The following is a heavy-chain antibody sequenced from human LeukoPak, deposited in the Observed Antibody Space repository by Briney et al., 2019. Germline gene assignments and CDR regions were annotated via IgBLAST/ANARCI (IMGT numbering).Heavy chain of an antibody. V-gene: IGHV3-21*01. J-gene: IGHJ4*02. CDR1: GFTFSSYS. CDR3: ARDKRIAAAIDY. CDR2: ISSSSSYI. Sequence: GGSLRLSCAASGFTFSSYSMNWVRQAPGKGLEWVSSISSSSSYIYYADSVKGRFTISRDNAKNSLYLQMNSLRAEDTAVYYCARDKRIAAAIDYWGQGTLVTVSS. D-gene: IGHD6-13*01.